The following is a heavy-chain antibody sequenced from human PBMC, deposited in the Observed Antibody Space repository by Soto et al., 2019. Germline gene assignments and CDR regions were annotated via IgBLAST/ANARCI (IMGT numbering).Heavy chain of an antibody. CDR2: IDIGGNT. V-gene: IGHV3-66*01. Sequence: EVQVVESGGGLVQPGGSLRLSCAASGFSVTNNYMNWVRQAPGKGLERVYIIDIGGNTYYADSVKDRFTISRDNSRNTMYLHMASLRAEDTAGYYCAGEEGYCGGGYCFRSAFDLWGQGTVVTVSS. CDR3: AGEEGYCGGGYCFRSAFDL. D-gene: IGHD2-15*01. J-gene: IGHJ3*01. CDR1: GFSVTNNY.